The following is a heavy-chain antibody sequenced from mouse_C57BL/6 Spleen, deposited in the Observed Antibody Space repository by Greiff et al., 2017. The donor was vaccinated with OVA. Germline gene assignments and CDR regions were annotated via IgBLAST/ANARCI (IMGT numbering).Heavy chain of an antibody. Sequence: EVKLVESEGGLVQPGSSMKLSCTASGFTFSDYYIAWVRQVPEKGLEWVANINYDGSSTYYLDSLKSRFIISRDNAKNILYLQMSSLKSEDTATYYCARGNWDYAMDYWGQGTSVTVSS. J-gene: IGHJ4*01. CDR3: ARGNWDYAMDY. CDR2: INYDGSST. D-gene: IGHD4-1*01. V-gene: IGHV5-16*01. CDR1: GFTFSDYY.